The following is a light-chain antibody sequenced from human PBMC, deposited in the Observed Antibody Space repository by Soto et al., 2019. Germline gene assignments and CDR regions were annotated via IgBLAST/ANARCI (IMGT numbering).Light chain of an antibody. Sequence: IVLTQSPPTLSLSPGXSXPLSFRASQSVMRYLAWYQQKPGQAPRLLIYDASYRATDTPARFSGSGSETDFTLTISSLEPEDFAVYYCQHRFNWPWTFGQGTKVDIK. V-gene: IGKV3-11*01. CDR2: DAS. J-gene: IGKJ1*01. CDR3: QHRFNWPWT. CDR1: QSVMRY.